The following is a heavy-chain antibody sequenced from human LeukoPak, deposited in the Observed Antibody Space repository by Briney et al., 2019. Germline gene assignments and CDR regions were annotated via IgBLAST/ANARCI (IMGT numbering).Heavy chain of an antibody. V-gene: IGHV3-23*01. J-gene: IGHJ4*02. CDR3: AKSYNGYESKPDY. CDR1: GFTFSSYA. D-gene: IGHD5-12*01. Sequence: GGSLRLSCAASGFTFSSYAMSWVRQAPGKGLEWVSSISNSGGRTFYADSVKGRFTISRDNSKITLYLQMNSLRAEDTAVYYCAKSYNGYESKPDYWGQGTLVTVSS. CDR2: ISNSGGRT.